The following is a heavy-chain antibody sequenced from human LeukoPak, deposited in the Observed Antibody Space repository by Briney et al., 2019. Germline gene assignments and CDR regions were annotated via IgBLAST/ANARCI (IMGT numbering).Heavy chain of an antibody. V-gene: IGHV3-23*01. CDR1: GFTFRNHE. J-gene: IGHJ4*02. CDR3: AKAPTMATHYFDY. CDR2: ISGSGGST. Sequence: GGSLRLSCAASGFTFRNHEMSWVRQAPGKGLEWVSAISGSGGSTYYADSVKGRFTISRDNSKNTLYLQMNSLRAEDTAVYYCAKAPTMATHYFDYWGQGTLVTVSS. D-gene: IGHD3-10*01.